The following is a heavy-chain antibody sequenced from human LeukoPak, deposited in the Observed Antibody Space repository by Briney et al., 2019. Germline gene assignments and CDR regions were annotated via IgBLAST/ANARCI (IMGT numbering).Heavy chain of an antibody. J-gene: IGHJ5*02. CDR3: ARSGTAVAGTRYLDP. Sequence: GGSLRLSCAASGFTFSDYYMSWIRRAPGKGLEWVSYISGGAGTIYYADSVKGRFTISRDNAKNSLYLQIHSLRAEDTAVYYCARSGTAVAGTRYLDPWGQGTLVTVSS. D-gene: IGHD6-13*01. CDR2: ISGGAGTI. CDR1: GFTFSDYY. V-gene: IGHV3-11*04.